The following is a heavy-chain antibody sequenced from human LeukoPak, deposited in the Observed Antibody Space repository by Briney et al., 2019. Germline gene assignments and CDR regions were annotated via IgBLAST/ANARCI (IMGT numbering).Heavy chain of an antibody. V-gene: IGHV1-46*01. D-gene: IGHD3-22*01. CDR1: GYTFTSYY. CDR3: ARDLEYYYDSSGLTLFDY. Sequence: GASVKVSCKASGYTFTSYYMHWVRQAPGQGLEWMGIINPSGGSTSYAQKFQGRVTMTRDTSTSTVYMELSSLRSEDTVVYYCARDLEYYYDSSGLTLFDYWGQGTLVTVSS. J-gene: IGHJ4*02. CDR2: INPSGGST.